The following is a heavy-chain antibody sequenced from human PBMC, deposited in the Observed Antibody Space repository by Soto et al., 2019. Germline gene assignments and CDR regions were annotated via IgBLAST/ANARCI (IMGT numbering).Heavy chain of an antibody. CDR3: ARGGGDCSSTSCYFGWFDP. CDR2: ISAYNGNT. V-gene: IGHV1-18*04. J-gene: IGHJ5*02. Sequence: ASVKVSCKASGYTFTGYGISWVRQAPGQGLEWMGWISAYNGNTNYAQKLQGRVTMTTDTSTSTAYMELRSLRSDDTAVYYCARGGGDCSSTSCYFGWFDPWGQGTLVTVSS. D-gene: IGHD2-2*01. CDR1: GYTFTGYG.